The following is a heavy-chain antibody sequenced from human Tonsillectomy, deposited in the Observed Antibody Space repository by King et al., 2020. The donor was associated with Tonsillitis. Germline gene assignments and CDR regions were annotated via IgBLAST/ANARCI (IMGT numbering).Heavy chain of an antibody. CDR1: GYTFTTYY. J-gene: IGHJ4*02. Sequence: QLVQSGAEVKKPGASVKVSCKASGYTFTTYYLHWVRQAPGQGLEWMGLINPSGGSTTYAQKFQGRVTMTRDTSTSTVYMELSSLRSEDTAVYYCARDLRLPRYFDYWGQGTLVTVSS. CDR2: INPSGGST. CDR3: ARDLRLPRYFDY. D-gene: IGHD3-16*01. V-gene: IGHV1-46*01.